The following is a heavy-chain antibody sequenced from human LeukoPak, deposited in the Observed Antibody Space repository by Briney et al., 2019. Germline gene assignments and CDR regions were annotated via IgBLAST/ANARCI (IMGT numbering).Heavy chain of an antibody. CDR1: GGSISSYY. J-gene: IGHJ6*02. Sequence: KPSETLSLTCTVSGGSISSYYWSWIRQPAGKGLEWIGRIYTSGSTNYNPSLKSRVTMSVDTSKNQFSLKLSSVTAADTAVYYCARVVVGQTYYDYYYGMDVWGQGTTVTVSS. CDR2: IYTSGST. V-gene: IGHV4-4*07. D-gene: IGHD2-15*01. CDR3: ARVVVGQTYYDYYYGMDV.